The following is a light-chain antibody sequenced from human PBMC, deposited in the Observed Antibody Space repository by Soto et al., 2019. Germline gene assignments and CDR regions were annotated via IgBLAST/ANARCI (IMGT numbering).Light chain of an antibody. CDR2: GAS. V-gene: IGKV3-20*01. CDR1: QSVSRSY. Sequence: EIVLTQSPGTLSLSPGERATLSCRASQSVSRSYLAWYQQKPGQAPRLLIYGASIRATGIPDRFSGSGSGTDFTLTISRLEPEDFAVYYCQQYGSSPLTFGGGTKVEIK. J-gene: IGKJ4*01. CDR3: QQYGSSPLT.